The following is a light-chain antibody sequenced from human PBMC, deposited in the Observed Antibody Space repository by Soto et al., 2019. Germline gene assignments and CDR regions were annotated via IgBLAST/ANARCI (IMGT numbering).Light chain of an antibody. Sequence: DIQMTQSPSSLSASVGDIVTITFRASQSISSYLNWYQQKPGKAPRVLIFAASSLQSGVPARFSGSGSGTDFTLTISSLQPEDFATYYCQQSYSPVWTFGQGTKVDIK. CDR2: AAS. J-gene: IGKJ1*01. CDR3: QQSYSPVWT. V-gene: IGKV1-39*01. CDR1: QSISSY.